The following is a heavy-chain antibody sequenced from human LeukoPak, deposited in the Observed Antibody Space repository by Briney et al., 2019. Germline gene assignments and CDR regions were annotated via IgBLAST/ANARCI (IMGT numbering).Heavy chain of an antibody. V-gene: IGHV4-59*10. CDR2: IYTSGST. CDR1: GGSFSGYY. CDR3: VRSGVFYDSSGFDY. D-gene: IGHD3-22*01. J-gene: IGHJ4*02. Sequence: SETLSLTCAVYGGSFSGYYWSWIRQPPGKGLEWIGRIYTSGSTNYNPSLKSRVTMSVDTSKNQFSLKLSSVTAADTAVYYCVRSGVFYDSSGFDYWGQGTLVTVSS.